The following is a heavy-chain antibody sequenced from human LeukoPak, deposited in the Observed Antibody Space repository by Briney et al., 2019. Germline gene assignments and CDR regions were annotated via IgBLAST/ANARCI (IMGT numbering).Heavy chain of an antibody. CDR3: ARDRALFRDAFDI. CDR2: INYSGST. CDR1: SGSISSSY. V-gene: IGHV4-59*01. Sequence: SETLSLTCVVSSGSISSSYWSWIRQPPGKGLEWIGDINYSGSTNYNPPLKSRVTILVDTSKNQFSLKLSSVTAADTAVYYCARDRALFRDAFDIWGQGTMVTVSS. J-gene: IGHJ3*02.